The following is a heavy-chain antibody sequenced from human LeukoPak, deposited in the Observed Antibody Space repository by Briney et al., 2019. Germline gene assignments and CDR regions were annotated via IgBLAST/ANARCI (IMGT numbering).Heavy chain of an antibody. Sequence: SETLSLTCTVSGGSITSRSYFWGWFRQPPGKGLEWIGSIYYSGSSYYNPSFKSRVTIAVATSKNQFSLKLSSVTAADTAVYYCARERKQVGATSYFDYWGQGTLVTVSS. CDR3: ARERKQVGATSYFDY. CDR2: IYYSGSS. CDR1: GGSITSRSYF. J-gene: IGHJ4*02. V-gene: IGHV4-39*07. D-gene: IGHD1-26*01.